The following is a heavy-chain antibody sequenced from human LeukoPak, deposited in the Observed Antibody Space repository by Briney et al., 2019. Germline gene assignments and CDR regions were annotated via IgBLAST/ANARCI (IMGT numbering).Heavy chain of an antibody. D-gene: IGHD2-2*01. CDR3: ARDGKRGSTRFMDV. V-gene: IGHV3-33*01. CDR1: GFTFSSYG. Sequence: GRSLRLSCAASGFTFSSYGMHWVRQAPGKGLEWVAVIWYDGSNKYYADSVKGLFTISRDNSKNTLYLQMNSLRAEDTAVYYCARDGKRGSTRFMDVWGKGTTVTLSS. J-gene: IGHJ6*03. CDR2: IWYDGSNK.